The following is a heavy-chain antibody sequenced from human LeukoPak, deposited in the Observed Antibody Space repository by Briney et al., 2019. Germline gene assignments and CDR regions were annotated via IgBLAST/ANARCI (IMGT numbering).Heavy chain of an antibody. CDR1: GVISTY. J-gene: IGHJ4*02. Sequence: TGGSLRLSCVAPGVISTYTSWVRQAPGKGLEWGSVIYSGDSTYYADSVRGRFTISRDISKNTVYLQMNSLRPEDTAVYYCARDLWDGTGYWGQGTLVTVAS. CDR2: IYSGDST. D-gene: IGHD3-3*01. CDR3: ARDLWDGTGY. V-gene: IGHV3-66*02.